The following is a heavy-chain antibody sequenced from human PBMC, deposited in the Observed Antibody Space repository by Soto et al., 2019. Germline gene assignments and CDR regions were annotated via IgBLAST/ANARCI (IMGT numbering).Heavy chain of an antibody. V-gene: IGHV1-69*06. CDR3: AREMTTVTQKYYFDY. J-gene: IGHJ4*02. Sequence: QVQLVQSGAEVKKPGSWVKVCCKASGGTFSSYAISWVRQAPGQGLEWMGGIIPIFGTANYAQKFQGRVTITADKSTSTAYMELSSLRSEDTAVYYCAREMTTVTQKYYFDYWGQGTLVTVSS. CDR2: IIPIFGTA. CDR1: GGTFSSYA. D-gene: IGHD4-17*01.